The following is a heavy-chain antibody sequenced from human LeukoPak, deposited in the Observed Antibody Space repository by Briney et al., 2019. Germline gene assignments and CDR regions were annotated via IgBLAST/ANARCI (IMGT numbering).Heavy chain of an antibody. Sequence: SETLSLTCTVSGGSISSGYWSWIGQPAGKGLEWIGRIYNNRITNYNPSLNSRVSMSVDTTENQFSLKLNSVTAADTAVYYCARALPSDGGGSFDYWGQGTLVTVSS. D-gene: IGHD3-16*01. CDR2: IYNNRIT. CDR3: ARALPSDGGGSFDY. V-gene: IGHV4-4*07. J-gene: IGHJ4*02. CDR1: GGSISSGY.